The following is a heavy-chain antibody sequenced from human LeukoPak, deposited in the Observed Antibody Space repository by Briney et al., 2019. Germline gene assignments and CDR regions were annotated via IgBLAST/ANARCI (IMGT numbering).Heavy chain of an antibody. CDR1: GGSINSGGYY. CDR3: ARTMKEVRYFDY. CDR2: IYYSGST. V-gene: IGHV4-31*03. D-gene: IGHD2-21*01. J-gene: IGHJ4*02. Sequence: SETLSLTCTVSGGSINSGGYYWSWIRQHPGKGLEWIGYIYYSGSTYYNPSLKSRVTISVDTSKNQFSLKLSSVTAADTAVYYCARTMKEVRYFDYWGQGTLVTVSS.